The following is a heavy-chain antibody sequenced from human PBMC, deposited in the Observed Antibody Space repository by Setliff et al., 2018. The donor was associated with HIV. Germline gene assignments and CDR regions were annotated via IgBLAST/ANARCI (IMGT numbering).Heavy chain of an antibody. V-gene: IGHV4-4*09. CDR3: ARHYYYDRTGYSLDAFDI. CDR1: GGSISTYY. CDR2: INTRGST. D-gene: IGHD3-22*01. Sequence: PSETLSLTCTVSGGSISTYYWSWIRQPPGKGLEWIGYINTRGSTNYNPSLKSRVTISVDTSKNQFSLKLSSVTAADTAIYYCARHYYYDRTGYSLDAFDIWAKGQWSPSLQ. J-gene: IGHJ3*02.